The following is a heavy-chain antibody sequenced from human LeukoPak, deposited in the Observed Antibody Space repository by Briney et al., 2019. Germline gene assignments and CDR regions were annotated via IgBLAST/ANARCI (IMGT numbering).Heavy chain of an antibody. CDR2: ISAGNGNT. D-gene: IGHD5-24*01. J-gene: IGHJ4*02. Sequence: ASVKVSCKASGYTFTSYAIHWVRQAPGQRLEWMGWISAGNGNTKYSQNFQGRVTFISNTSATTAFMELSSLRSEDAAVYYCARDQRWLQLGRELDYWGQGTLVTVSS. CDR1: GYTFTSYA. V-gene: IGHV1-3*01. CDR3: ARDQRWLQLGRELDY.